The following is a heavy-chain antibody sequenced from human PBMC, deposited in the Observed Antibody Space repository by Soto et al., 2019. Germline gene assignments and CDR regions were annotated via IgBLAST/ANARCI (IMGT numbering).Heavy chain of an antibody. CDR1: GFTFGDYA. J-gene: IGHJ3*02. CDR2: IRSKASGGTA. CDR3: TRDLLGVRAFGI. D-gene: IGHD3-16*01. V-gene: IGHV3-49*04. Sequence: EVQLVESGGDLVQPGRSLRLSCTTSGFTFGDYAVSWVRQAPGKGLEWVSFIRSKASGGTAEYAASVRGRFTISRDDSKSIAYLQMNSLKTEDTAVYYCTRDLLGVRAFGIWGQGTMVTVSS.